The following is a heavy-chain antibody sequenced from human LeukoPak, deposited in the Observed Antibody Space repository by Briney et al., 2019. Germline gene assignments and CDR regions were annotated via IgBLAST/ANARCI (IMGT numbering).Heavy chain of an antibody. V-gene: IGHV4-59*01. J-gene: IGHJ4*02. D-gene: IGHD3-9*01. Sequence: SETLSLTCTVSGGSISDYHWTWIRQPPGKALEYIGYIYNRGTTYYNPSLKSRVTISADTSKNQFSLKLSSVTAADTAVYYCARAELVYDIFDYWGQGTLVTVSS. CDR3: ARAELVYDIFDY. CDR2: IYNRGTT. CDR1: GGSISDYH.